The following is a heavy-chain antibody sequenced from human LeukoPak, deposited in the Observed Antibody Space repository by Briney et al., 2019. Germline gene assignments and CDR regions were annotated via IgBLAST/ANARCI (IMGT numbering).Heavy chain of an antibody. CDR1: GYTFTAYY. J-gene: IGHJ4*02. V-gene: IGHV1-2*02. D-gene: IGHD4-11*01. CDR2: INPNSGDT. Sequence: ASVKVSCKASGYTFTAYYIHWVRQAPGQGLEWMAWINPNSGDTNYAQKFLGRVTVTSDTSIGTAYMELSRLTSDDTAVYYCARDLTRLDVDDYWGQGTLVTVSS. CDR3: ARDLTRLDVDDY.